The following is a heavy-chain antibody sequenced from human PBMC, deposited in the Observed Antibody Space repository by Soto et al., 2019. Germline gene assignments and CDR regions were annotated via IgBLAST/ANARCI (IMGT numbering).Heavy chain of an antibody. CDR3: AKDGSGSYYLLATIYWYCDL. Sequence: QVQLVESGGGVVQPGRSLRLSCAASGFTFSSYGMHWVRQAPGKGLEWVAVISYDGSNKYYADSVKGRFTISRDNSKNTLYLQMNSLRAEDTAVYYCAKDGSGSYYLLATIYWYCDLWGRGTLVTVSS. J-gene: IGHJ2*01. CDR2: ISYDGSNK. D-gene: IGHD3-10*01. V-gene: IGHV3-30*18. CDR1: GFTFSSYG.